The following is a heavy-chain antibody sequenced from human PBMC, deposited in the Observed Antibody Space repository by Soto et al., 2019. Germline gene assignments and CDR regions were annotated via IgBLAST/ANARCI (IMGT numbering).Heavy chain of an antibody. J-gene: IGHJ5*02. CDR3: ARLRPGGGPTENWLDP. D-gene: IGHD2-15*01. CDR1: GASINSYY. CDR2: IFYSGNT. V-gene: IGHV4-59*01. Sequence: SETLSLTXTVSGASINSYYWNWIRQPPGKGLEWVAYIFYSGNTDYNPSLKTRVTLSQGTSKHPIPLVMSSVTAGDTAVYYCARLRPGGGPTENWLDPWGQGTLVTVSS.